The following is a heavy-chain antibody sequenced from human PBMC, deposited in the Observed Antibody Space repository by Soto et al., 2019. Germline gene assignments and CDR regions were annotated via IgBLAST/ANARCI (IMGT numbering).Heavy chain of an antibody. V-gene: IGHV4-59*01. CDR1: GGSISSYY. Sequence: PSETLSLTCTVSGGSISSYYWSWIRRPPGKGLEWIGYIYYSGSTNYNPSLKSRVTISVDTSKNQFSLKLSSVTAADTAVYYCARAMAARPIHYGMDVWGQGTTVTVSS. D-gene: IGHD6-6*01. J-gene: IGHJ6*02. CDR2: IYYSGST. CDR3: ARAMAARPIHYGMDV.